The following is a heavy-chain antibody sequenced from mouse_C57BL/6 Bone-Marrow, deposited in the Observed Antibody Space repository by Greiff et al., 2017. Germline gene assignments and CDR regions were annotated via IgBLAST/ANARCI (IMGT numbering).Heavy chain of an antibody. CDR3: ARGYYYGSREGYFDV. CDR1: GYSITSGYY. D-gene: IGHD1-1*01. J-gene: IGHJ1*03. CDR2: ISYDGSN. V-gene: IGHV3-6*01. Sequence: EVQLQESGPGLVKPSQSLSLTCSVTGYSITSGYYWNWIRQFPGNKLEWMGYISYDGSNNYNPSLKNRISITRDTSKNQFFLKLNSGTTEDTATYYCARGYYYGSREGYFDVWGTGTTVTVSS.